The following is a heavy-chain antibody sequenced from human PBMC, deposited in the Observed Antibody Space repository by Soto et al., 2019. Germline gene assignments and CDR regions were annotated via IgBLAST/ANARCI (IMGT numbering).Heavy chain of an antibody. CDR2: IWYDGSNK. J-gene: IGHJ6*03. Sequence: GGSLRLSCAASGFTFSSYGMHWVRQAPGKGLEWVAVIWYDGSNKYYADSVKGRFTISRDNSKNTLYLQMNSLRAEDTAVYYCARDGGYYYYYMDVWGKGTTVTVS. CDR1: GFTFSSYG. V-gene: IGHV3-33*01. CDR3: ARDGGYYYYYMDV. D-gene: IGHD2-15*01.